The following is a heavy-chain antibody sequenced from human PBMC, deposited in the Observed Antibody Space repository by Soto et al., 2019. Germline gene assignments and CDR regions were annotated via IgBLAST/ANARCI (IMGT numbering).Heavy chain of an antibody. CDR2: IYYSGST. J-gene: IGHJ4*02. CDR3: AGLASGSGFTYLRTPVNY. D-gene: IGHD3-22*01. V-gene: IGHV4-39*01. Sequence: SETLSLTCTVSGGSISSSSYYWGWIRQPPGKGLEWIGSIYYSGSTYYNPSLKSRVTISVDTSKNQFSLKLSSVTAADTAVYYCAGLASGSGFTYLRTPVNYWGQGTLVTVSS. CDR1: GGSISSSSYY.